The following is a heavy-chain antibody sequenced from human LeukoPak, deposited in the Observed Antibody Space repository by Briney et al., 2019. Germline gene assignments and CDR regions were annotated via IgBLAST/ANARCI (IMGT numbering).Heavy chain of an antibody. D-gene: IGHD4-23*01. CDR3: ARDYGGNSGWYFDL. Sequence: GGSLRLSCAASGFTFSSYAMSWVRQAPGKGLEWVSAISGSGGNTYYADSVKGRFTISRDNAKNSLYLQMNSLRAEDTAVYYCARDYGGNSGWYFDLWGRGTLVTVSS. CDR1: GFTFSSYA. V-gene: IGHV3-23*01. CDR2: ISGSGGNT. J-gene: IGHJ2*01.